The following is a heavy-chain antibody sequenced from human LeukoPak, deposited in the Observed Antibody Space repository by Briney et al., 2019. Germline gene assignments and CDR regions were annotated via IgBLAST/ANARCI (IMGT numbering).Heavy chain of an antibody. V-gene: IGHV4-4*02. CDR1: LGSISTNNW. Sequence: PSETLSLTCAVSLGSISTNNWWSWVRQTPGKGLEWIGDIYHSGSTNYNPSLKSRVTISVDTSKNQFSLKLSSVTAADTAVYYCARGDYYDSSGITQDYWGQGTLVTVSS. CDR2: IYHSGST. CDR3: ARGDYYDSSGITQDY. J-gene: IGHJ4*02. D-gene: IGHD3-22*01.